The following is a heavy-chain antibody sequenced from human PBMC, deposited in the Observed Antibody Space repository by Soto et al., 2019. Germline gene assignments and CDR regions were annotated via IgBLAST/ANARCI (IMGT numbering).Heavy chain of an antibody. J-gene: IGHJ4*02. V-gene: IGHV3-30*03. CDR2: VLHDGSNK. D-gene: IGHD6-19*01. CDR3: ASGYRSGWYYFDY. CDR1: GFTVSTYG. Sequence: QVQRVESGGGVIQPGRSLKLSCGASGFTVSTYGMHWVRQAPGKGLEWVAVVLHDGSNKYYAESVKGRVTSSRDNSKNTLYLQRNSRKPEDTAVYYCASGYRSGWYYFDYWGQGTLVTVSS.